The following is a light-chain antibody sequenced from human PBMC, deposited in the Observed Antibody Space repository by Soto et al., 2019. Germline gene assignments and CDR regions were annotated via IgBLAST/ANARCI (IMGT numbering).Light chain of an antibody. CDR3: LSFDSSLSVV. J-gene: IGLJ2*01. V-gene: IGLV1-40*01. Sequence: QSVLTQPPSVSGAPGQRVTISCTGSSSNIGAGYDVHWYQQLPGRDPKLLIYGNTNRPSGVPDRCSGSTSGTSASLAITGLQAEDEADYYCLSFDSSLSVVFGGGTKLTVL. CDR2: GNT. CDR1: SSNIGAGYD.